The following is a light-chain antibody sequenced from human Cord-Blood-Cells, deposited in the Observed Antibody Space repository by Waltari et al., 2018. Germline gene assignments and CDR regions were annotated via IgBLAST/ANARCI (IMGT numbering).Light chain of an antibody. V-gene: IGKV4-1*01. CDR2: WAS. CDR3: QQYYSTPLT. CDR1: QSVLYSSNNKNY. J-gene: IGKJ4*01. Sequence: DIVMTQSPDYLAVSLGERATINCKSSQSVLYSSNNKNYLAWYQQKPGQPPKLLIYWASTRESGVPDRFSGSGSGTDVTLTISSLQAEDVAVYYCQQYYSTPLTFGGGTKVEIK.